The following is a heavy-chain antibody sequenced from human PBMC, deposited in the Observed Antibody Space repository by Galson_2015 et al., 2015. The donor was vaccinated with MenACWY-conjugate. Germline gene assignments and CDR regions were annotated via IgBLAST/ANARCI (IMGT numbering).Heavy chain of an antibody. CDR1: GYTFTSYA. CDR2: INAGNGNT. Sequence: SVKVSCTASGYTFTSYAMHWVRQAPGQRLEWMGWINAGNGNTKYSQKFQGRITITRDTSAGTAYMELSSLRSEDTAVYYCASQFVWFRESTNTPHYYYGTDVWGQGTTVTVSS. V-gene: IGHV1-3*01. J-gene: IGHJ6*02. D-gene: IGHD3-10*01. CDR3: ASQFVWFRESTNTPHYYYGTDV.